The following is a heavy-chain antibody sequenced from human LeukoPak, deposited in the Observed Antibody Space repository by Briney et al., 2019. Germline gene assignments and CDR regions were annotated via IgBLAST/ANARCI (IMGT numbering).Heavy chain of an antibody. CDR3: ARDEGLSTGDY. V-gene: IGHV1-18*01. CDR1: GYTFTSYG. D-gene: IGHD4-11*01. CDR2: ISAYNGNT. Sequence: ASVKVSCKASGYTFTSYGISWVRQAPGQGLEWMGWISAYNGNTNYAQKLQGRVTMTTDTSTSSACMELRSLRSDDTAVYYCARDEGLSTGDYWGQGTLVTVSS. J-gene: IGHJ4*02.